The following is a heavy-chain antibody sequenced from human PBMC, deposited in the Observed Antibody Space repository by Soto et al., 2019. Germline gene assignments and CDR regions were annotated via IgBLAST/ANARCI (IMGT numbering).Heavy chain of an antibody. V-gene: IGHV1-69*12. CDR3: ARVQKGDYPQLPDAFDI. Sequence: QVQLVQSGAEVKKPGSSVKVSCKASGGTFSSYAISWVRQAPGQGLEWMGGIIPIFGTANYAQKFQGRVTIAADETTSTAYMELSSLRSEDTAVYYCARVQKGDYPQLPDAFDIWGQGTMVTVSS. CDR1: GGTFSSYA. CDR2: IIPIFGTA. D-gene: IGHD3-10*01. J-gene: IGHJ3*02.